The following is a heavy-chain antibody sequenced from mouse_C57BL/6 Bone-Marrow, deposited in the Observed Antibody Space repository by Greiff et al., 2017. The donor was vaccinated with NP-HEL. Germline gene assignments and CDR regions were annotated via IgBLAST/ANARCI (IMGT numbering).Heavy chain of an antibody. CDR2: ISDGGSYT. CDR1: GFTFSSYA. J-gene: IGHJ3*01. V-gene: IGHV5-4*01. D-gene: IGHD2-4*01. CDR3: ARGGGPIYYDYSWFAY. Sequence: EVHLVESGGGLVKPGGSLKLSCAASGFTFSSYAMSWVRQTPEKRLEWVATISDGGSYTYYPDNVKGRFTISRDNAKNNLYLQMSHLKSEDTAMYYCARGGGPIYYDYSWFAYWGQGTLVTVSA.